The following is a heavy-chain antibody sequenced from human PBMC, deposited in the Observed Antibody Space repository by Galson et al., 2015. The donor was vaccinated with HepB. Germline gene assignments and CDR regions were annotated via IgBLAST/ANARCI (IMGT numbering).Heavy chain of an antibody. CDR1: GYTFTSYY. Sequence: SVKVSCKASGYTFTSYYMHWVRQAPGQGLEWMGIINPSGGSTSYAQKFQGRVTMTRDTYTSTVYMELSSLRSEDTAVYYCARDLYSSIVQGEAGSRFDPWGQGTLVTVSS. D-gene: IGHD2-8*01. V-gene: IGHV1-46*01. J-gene: IGHJ5*02. CDR2: INPSGGST. CDR3: ARDLYSSIVQGEAGSRFDP.